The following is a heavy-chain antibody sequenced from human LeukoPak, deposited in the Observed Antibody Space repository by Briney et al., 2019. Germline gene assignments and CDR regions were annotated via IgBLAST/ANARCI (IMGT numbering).Heavy chain of an antibody. D-gene: IGHD2-2*01. J-gene: IGHJ5*02. CDR3: ARVPRYSQPYVPAANNWFDP. Sequence: ASVKVSCKASGYTLTGYYMHWVRQAPGQGLEWMGWINPNSGGTNYAQKFQGRVTMTRDTSISTAYMELSRLRSDDTAVYYCARVPRYSQPYVPAANNWFDPWGQGTLVTVSS. V-gene: IGHV1-2*02. CDR2: INPNSGGT. CDR1: GYTLTGYY.